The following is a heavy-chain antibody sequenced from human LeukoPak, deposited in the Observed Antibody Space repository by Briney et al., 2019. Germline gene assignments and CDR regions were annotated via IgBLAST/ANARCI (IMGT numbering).Heavy chain of an antibody. Sequence: GGSLRLSCAASGFTFSSYGMHWVRQSPGKGLEWVAVVWYDGSNEYYADSVKGRFTISRDNSKNTLYLQMNSLRAEDTAVYYCAKDRHPNIVVVPAAKQIYFDYWGQGTLVTVSS. D-gene: IGHD2-2*01. V-gene: IGHV3-33*06. CDR1: GFTFSSYG. J-gene: IGHJ4*02. CDR2: VWYDGSNE. CDR3: AKDRHPNIVVVPAAKQIYFDY.